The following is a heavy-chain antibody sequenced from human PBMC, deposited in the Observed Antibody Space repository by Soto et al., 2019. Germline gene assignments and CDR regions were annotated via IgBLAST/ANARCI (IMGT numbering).Heavy chain of an antibody. Sequence: QVQLVESGGGVVQPGRSLRLSCAASGFTFSSYAMHWVRQAPGKGLEWVAVISYDGSNKYYADSVKGRFTISRDNSKNTLYLQMNSLRAEDTAVYCCARVLNLCSGGSCYPGAFDIWGQGTMVTVSS. CDR2: ISYDGSNK. CDR3: ARVLNLCSGGSCYPGAFDI. V-gene: IGHV3-30-3*01. D-gene: IGHD2-15*01. J-gene: IGHJ3*02. CDR1: GFTFSSYA.